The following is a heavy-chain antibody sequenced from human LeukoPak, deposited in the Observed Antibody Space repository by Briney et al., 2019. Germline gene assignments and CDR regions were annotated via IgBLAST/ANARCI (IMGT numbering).Heavy chain of an antibody. CDR3: ARAYPPSAFGDHYNYYYMDV. D-gene: IGHD4-17*01. Sequence: PSETLSLTCTVSGYTISKYYWSSSQQPAGKGLEWIGRIYTSGSTNYNPSLKSRVTMSVDTSKNQFSLKLSSVTAADTAVYYCARAYPPSAFGDHYNYYYMDVWGKGTTVTVSS. CDR1: GYTISKYY. V-gene: IGHV4-4*07. J-gene: IGHJ6*03. CDR2: IYTSGST.